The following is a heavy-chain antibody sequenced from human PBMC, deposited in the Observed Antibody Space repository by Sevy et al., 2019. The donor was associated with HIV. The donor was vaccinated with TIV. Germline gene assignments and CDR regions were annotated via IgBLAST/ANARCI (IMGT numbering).Heavy chain of an antibody. J-gene: IGHJ6*02. Sequence: GGSLRLSCAASGFTFSSYGMHWVRQAPGKGLEWVAFIRYDGSNKYYADSVKGRFTISRDNSKNTLYLQMNSLRAEDTALYYCATSRYCSGGSCYGADYYYGMDVWGQGTTVTVSS. D-gene: IGHD2-15*01. V-gene: IGHV3-30*02. CDR1: GFTFSSYG. CDR2: IRYDGSNK. CDR3: ATSRYCSGGSCYGADYYYGMDV.